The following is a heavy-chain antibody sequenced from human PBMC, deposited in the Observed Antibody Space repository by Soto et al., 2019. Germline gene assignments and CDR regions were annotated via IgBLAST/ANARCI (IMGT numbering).Heavy chain of an antibody. Sequence: SETLSLTCAVYGGSFSDYFWSWIRQPPGKGLEWIGEIYHSGTTHYNPSLKSRVTISVDTSKNQFSLRLNSVTAADTAIYYCARQPVSLNGKFFFYQHGMDVWGQGTTVTVSS. V-gene: IGHV4-34*01. CDR3: ARQPVSLNGKFFFYQHGMDV. J-gene: IGHJ6*02. CDR1: GGSFSDYF. D-gene: IGHD2-8*01. CDR2: IYHSGTT.